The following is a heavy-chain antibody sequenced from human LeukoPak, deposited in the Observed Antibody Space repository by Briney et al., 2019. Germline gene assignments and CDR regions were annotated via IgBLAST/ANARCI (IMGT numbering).Heavy chain of an antibody. CDR2: ISAYNGNT. CDR1: GYTFTSYG. D-gene: IGHD3-10*01. Sequence: ASVKVSCKASGYTFTSYGISWVRQAPGQGLEWMGWISAYNGNTNYAQKLQGRVTMTTDTSTSTAYMELRSLRSDDTAVYYCARESYGSGSYYDDYWGQGTLVTVSS. CDR3: ARESYGSGSYYDDY. J-gene: IGHJ4*02. V-gene: IGHV1-18*01.